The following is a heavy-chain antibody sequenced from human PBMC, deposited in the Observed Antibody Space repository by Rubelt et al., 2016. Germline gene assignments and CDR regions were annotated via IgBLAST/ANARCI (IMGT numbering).Heavy chain of an antibody. CDR1: TFTDYY. J-gene: IGHJ4*02. D-gene: IGHD6-19*01. V-gene: IGHV1-3*01. Sequence: TFTDYYIQWVRQAPGQRLEWMGWINAGKGDTRYSQKFQGRVTITRDTSASTSYMELSGLTFEDTAVYYCARIPAVARSRIDYWGQGTLVTVSS. CDR3: ARIPAVARSRIDY. CDR2: INAGKGDT.